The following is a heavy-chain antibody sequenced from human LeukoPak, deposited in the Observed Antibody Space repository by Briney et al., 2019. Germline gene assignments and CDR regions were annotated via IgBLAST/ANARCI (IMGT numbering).Heavy chain of an antibody. V-gene: IGHV3-23*01. D-gene: IGHD3-22*01. CDR2: ISGSGGST. Sequence: PGGSLRLSCAASGFTFSSYAMSWVRQAPGKGLEWVSAISGSGGSTYYADSVKGRFTISRDNSKNTLYLQMNSLRPEDTAVYYCTRGPGYHDSSYLDFWGQGTLVTVSS. CDR3: TRGPGYHDSSYLDF. CDR1: GFTFSSYA. J-gene: IGHJ4*02.